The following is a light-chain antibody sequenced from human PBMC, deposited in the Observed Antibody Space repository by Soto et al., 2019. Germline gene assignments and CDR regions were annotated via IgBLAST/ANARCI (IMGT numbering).Light chain of an antibody. CDR1: SPNIGNDY. CDR2: ENN. CDR3: ETWDSSLSAAV. Sequence: QAVLTQPPSVSAAPGQKVAISCSGSSPNIGNDYVSWYQQLPGTAPKLLIYENNKRPSGIPDRFSGSKSGTSATLGITGFQSGDEADYYCETWDSSLSAAVFGGGTQLTVL. J-gene: IGLJ7*01. V-gene: IGLV1-51*02.